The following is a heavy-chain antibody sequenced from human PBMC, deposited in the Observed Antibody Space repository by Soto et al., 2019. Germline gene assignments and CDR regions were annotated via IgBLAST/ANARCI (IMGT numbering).Heavy chain of an antibody. CDR1: GFTFSDYY. Sequence: PGGSLRLSCAASGFTFSDYYMSWIRQAPGKGLEWVSYISSSGSTIYYADSVKGRFTISRDNAKNSLYLQMNSLRAEDTAVYYCARAPWGGYYTPDYMDVWGKGTTVTVSS. D-gene: IGHD3-3*01. CDR3: ARAPWGGYYTPDYMDV. J-gene: IGHJ6*03. V-gene: IGHV3-11*01. CDR2: ISSSGSTI.